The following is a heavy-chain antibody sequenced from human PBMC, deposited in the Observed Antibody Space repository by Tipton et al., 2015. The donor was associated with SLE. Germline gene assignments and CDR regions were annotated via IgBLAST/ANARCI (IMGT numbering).Heavy chain of an antibody. J-gene: IGHJ2*01. Sequence: LRLPCAVYGGSFSGYYWSWIRQPPGKGLEWIGEINHSGSTNYNPSLKSRVTISVDTSKNQFSLKLSSVTAADTALYYCARVRRGSGEWYFDLWGRGTPVTVSS. CDR3: ARVRRGSGEWYFDL. CDR2: INHSGST. D-gene: IGHD3-16*01. CDR1: GGSFSGYY. V-gene: IGHV4-34*01.